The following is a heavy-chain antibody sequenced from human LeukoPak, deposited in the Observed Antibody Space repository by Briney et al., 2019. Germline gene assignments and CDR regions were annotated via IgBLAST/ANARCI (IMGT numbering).Heavy chain of an antibody. CDR1: GYTFTDYY. CDR3: ARGSAVLGRGREEIDY. D-gene: IGHD2-15*01. Sequence: GASVKVSCRASGYTFTDYYLHWVRQAPGQGLEWMGWINPNSGGTNYAQKLQGRVTMTTDTSTSTAYMELRSLRSDDTAVYYCARGSAVLGRGREEIDYWGQGTLVTVSS. J-gene: IGHJ4*02. V-gene: IGHV1-2*02. CDR2: INPNSGGT.